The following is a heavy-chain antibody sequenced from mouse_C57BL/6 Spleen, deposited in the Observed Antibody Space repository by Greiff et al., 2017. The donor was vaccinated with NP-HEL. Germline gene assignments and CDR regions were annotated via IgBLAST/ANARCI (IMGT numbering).Heavy chain of an antibody. CDR1: GFIFSSYA. Sequence: EVQRVESGEGLVKPGGSLKLSCAASGFIFSSYAMSWVRQTPEKRLEWVAYISSGGDYIYYADTVKGRFTISRDNARNTLYLQMSSLKSEDTAMYYCTSGADYGSSHWYFDVWGTGTTVTVSS. J-gene: IGHJ1*03. CDR3: TSGADYGSSHWYFDV. V-gene: IGHV5-9-1*02. D-gene: IGHD1-1*01. CDR2: ISSGGDYI.